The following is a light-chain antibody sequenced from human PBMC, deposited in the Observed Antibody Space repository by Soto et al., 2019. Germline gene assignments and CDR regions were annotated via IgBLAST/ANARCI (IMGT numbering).Light chain of an antibody. CDR3: CSYAGSSTYV. V-gene: IGLV2-23*01. Sequence: QSVLTQPASVSGSPGQSITISCTGTSSDVGSYNLVSWYQQHPGKAPKLMIYERSKRPSGVSNRFSGSKSGNTASLTIPGLQAEDEADYYCCSYAGSSTYVFGTGTKVTVL. J-gene: IGLJ1*01. CDR2: ERS. CDR1: SSDVGSYNL.